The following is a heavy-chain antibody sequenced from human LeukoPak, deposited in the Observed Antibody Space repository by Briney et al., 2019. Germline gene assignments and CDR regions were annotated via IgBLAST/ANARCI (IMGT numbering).Heavy chain of an antibody. CDR2: ISSSGSTI. CDR1: GFTLSSYE. J-gene: IGHJ4*02. V-gene: IGHV3-48*03. D-gene: IGHD3-9*01. CDR3: AIHLFDPLNY. Sequence: GGSLRLSCAASGFTLSSYEMNWVRQAPGKGLEWVSYISSSGSTIYYADSVKGRFTISRDNAKNSLYLQMNSLRAEDTAVYYCAIHLFDPLNYWGQGTLVTVSS.